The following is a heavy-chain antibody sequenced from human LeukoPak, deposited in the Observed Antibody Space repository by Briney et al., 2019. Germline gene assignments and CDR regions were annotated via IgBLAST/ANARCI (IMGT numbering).Heavy chain of an antibody. CDR1: GYTSTSYY. J-gene: IGHJ4*02. CDR3: ARDGLVTARQIDY. V-gene: IGHV1-46*01. CDR2: INPSGGST. D-gene: IGHD2-21*02. Sequence: ASVKVSCKASGYTSTSYYMHWVRQAPGQGLEWMGIINPSGGSTSYAQKFQGRVTMTRDTSTSIVYMELSSLRSEDTAVYYCARDGLVTARQIDYWGQGTLVTVSS.